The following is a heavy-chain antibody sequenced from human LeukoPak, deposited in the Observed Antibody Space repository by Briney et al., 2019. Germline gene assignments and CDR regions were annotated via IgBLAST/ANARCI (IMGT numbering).Heavy chain of an antibody. V-gene: IGHV1-18*01. Sequence: GASVKVSCKASGYTFTDYGITWVRQAPGQGLEWMGWISTHNGNTNYAQRLQDRVTMTTDTSTSIAYMELRSLRSDDSAVYYCARDTYSYSSSWFLDYWGQGTLVTVSS. D-gene: IGHD6-13*01. J-gene: IGHJ4*02. CDR1: GYTFTDYG. CDR3: ARDTYSYSSSWFLDY. CDR2: ISTHNGNT.